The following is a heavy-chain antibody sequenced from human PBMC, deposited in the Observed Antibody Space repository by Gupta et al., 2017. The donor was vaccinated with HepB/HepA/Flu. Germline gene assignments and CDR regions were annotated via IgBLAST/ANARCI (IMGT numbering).Heavy chain of an antibody. CDR3: AREPYDSSGYYYDY. V-gene: IGHV4-31*03. D-gene: IGHD3-22*01. Sequence: QVQLQESCPGLVKPSQTLSLTCTVSGGSITSVCSYWSGTRQHPGKGLEWIGYIYYSGSTYYNPSLKSRVTISVDTSKNQFSLKLSSVTAADTAVYYCAREPYDSSGYYYDYWGQGTLVTVSS. CDR1: GGSITSVCSY. J-gene: IGHJ4*02. CDR2: IYYSGST.